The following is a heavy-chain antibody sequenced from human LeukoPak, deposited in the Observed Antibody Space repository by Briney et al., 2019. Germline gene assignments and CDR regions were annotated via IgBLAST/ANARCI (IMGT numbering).Heavy chain of an antibody. J-gene: IGHJ2*01. CDR1: GGSISSSSYY. V-gene: IGHV4-39*07. D-gene: IGHD3-22*01. CDR3: ARCMDDYYDNWYFDL. Sequence: SETLSLTCTVSGGSISSSSYYWGWIRQPPGKGLEWIGSIYYSGSTYYNPSLKSRVTISVDTSKNQFSLKLSSVTAADTAVYYCARCMDDYYDNWYFDLWGRGTLVTVSS. CDR2: IYYSGST.